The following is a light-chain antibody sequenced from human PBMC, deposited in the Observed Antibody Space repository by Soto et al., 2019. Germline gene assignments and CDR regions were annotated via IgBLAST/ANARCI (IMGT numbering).Light chain of an antibody. CDR3: QQRSSWPPVT. CDR2: DAS. CDR1: QSVHNY. V-gene: IGKV3-11*01. J-gene: IGKJ5*01. Sequence: EIVLTHSPATLSVSPGKRATLSFSSSQSVHNYLAWYQQKPGQAPRLLIYDASHRAAGIPARISGSGSGTDFTLTISSLEPEDFAIYYCQQRSSWPPVTFGQGTRLEIK.